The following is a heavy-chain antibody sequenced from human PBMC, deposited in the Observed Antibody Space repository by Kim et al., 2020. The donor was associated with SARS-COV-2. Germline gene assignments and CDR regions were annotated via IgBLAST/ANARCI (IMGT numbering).Heavy chain of an antibody. D-gene: IGHD2-8*02. J-gene: IGHJ4*02. CDR3: AKGVTGGGFDY. Sequence: SYADSVKGRFTISRDNAKSTLYLQINSLRAEDTAWHYCAKGVTGGGFDYWGRGTLVTVSS. V-gene: IGHV3-23*01.